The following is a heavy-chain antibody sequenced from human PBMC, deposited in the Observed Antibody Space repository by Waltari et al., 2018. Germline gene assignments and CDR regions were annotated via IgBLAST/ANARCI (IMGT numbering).Heavy chain of an antibody. D-gene: IGHD6-13*01. V-gene: IGHV4-34*01. CDR2: INHSGST. J-gene: IGHJ4*02. Sequence: QVQLQQWGAGLLKPSETLSLTCAVYGGSFRGYYWSWIRQPPGKGLEWIGEINHSGSTNYNPSLKSRVTISVDTSKNQFSLKLSSVTAADTAVYYCARGWRRGRIAAASYFDYWGQGTLVTVSS. CDR1: GGSFRGYY. CDR3: ARGWRRGRIAAASYFDY.